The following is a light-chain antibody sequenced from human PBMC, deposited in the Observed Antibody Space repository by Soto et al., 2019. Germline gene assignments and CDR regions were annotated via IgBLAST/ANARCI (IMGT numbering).Light chain of an antibody. CDR1: RRDVGGYIY. J-gene: IGLJ1*01. CDR3: SSYTISNTLPFV. CDR2: EVT. V-gene: IGLV2-14*01. Sequence: QSVLTQPASVSGSPGQSITISCTWTRRDVGGYIYVSWYQQYSGKSPKLLIYEVTHRPSGVSNRFSGSKSGNTASLTISGLQAEDEADYYCSSYTISNTLPFVFGTGTKVTVL.